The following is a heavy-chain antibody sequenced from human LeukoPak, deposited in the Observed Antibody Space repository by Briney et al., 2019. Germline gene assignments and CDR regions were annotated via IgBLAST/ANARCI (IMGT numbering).Heavy chain of an antibody. CDR3: ARGKTSQNIVTRKTYNWFDP. Sequence: GGSLRLSCAASGFTFSSYNMNWVRQAPGKGLEWVSSISTSSDYIYYADSVKGRFTISRDNAKNSLYLQMKSLRAEDTAVYYCARGKTSQNIVTRKTYNWFDPWGQGTLVTVSS. V-gene: IGHV3-21*01. J-gene: IGHJ5*02. CDR1: GFTFSSYN. CDR2: ISTSSDYI. D-gene: IGHD2/OR15-2a*01.